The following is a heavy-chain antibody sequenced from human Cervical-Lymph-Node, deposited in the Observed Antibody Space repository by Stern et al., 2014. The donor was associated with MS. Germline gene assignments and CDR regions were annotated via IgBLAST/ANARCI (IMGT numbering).Heavy chain of an antibody. CDR1: GFTFSSYG. CDR3: ARVDYDSSGYPFDY. V-gene: IGHV3-33*01. CDR2: IWYDGSNK. J-gene: IGHJ4*02. D-gene: IGHD3-22*01. Sequence: VQLVESGGGVVQPGRSLRLSCAASGFTFSSYGMHWVRQAPGTGLEWVAVIWYDGSNKYYADSVKGRFTISRDNSKNTLYLQMNSLRAEDTAVYYCARVDYDSSGYPFDYWGQGTLVTVSS.